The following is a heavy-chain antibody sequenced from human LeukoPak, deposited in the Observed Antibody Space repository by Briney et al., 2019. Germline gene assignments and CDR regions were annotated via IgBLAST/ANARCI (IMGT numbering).Heavy chain of an antibody. CDR3: AREGTTTSFDY. V-gene: IGHV3-74*01. Sequence: LTGGSLRLSCAASGFTFSSYWMHWVRQAPGKGLVWVSRINSDGSSTSYANSVKGRFTISRDNAKNTLYLQMNSLRAEDTAVYYCAREGTTTSFDYWGQGTLVTVSS. J-gene: IGHJ4*02. CDR2: INSDGSST. D-gene: IGHD1-26*01. CDR1: GFTFSSYW.